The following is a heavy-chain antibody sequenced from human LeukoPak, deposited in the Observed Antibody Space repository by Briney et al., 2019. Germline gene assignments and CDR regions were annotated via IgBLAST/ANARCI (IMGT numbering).Heavy chain of an antibody. Sequence: PGGSLRLSCAASGFSVRAEAMSWVRQAPGKGLEWVSAISGSGGSTYYADSVKGRFTISRDNSKNTLYLQMNSLRAEDTAVYYCAKNQSPSPGYYYVGDDAFDIWGQGTMVTVSS. J-gene: IGHJ3*02. D-gene: IGHD3-22*01. CDR3: AKNQSPSPGYYYVGDDAFDI. CDR2: ISGSGGST. V-gene: IGHV3-23*01. CDR1: GFSVRAEA.